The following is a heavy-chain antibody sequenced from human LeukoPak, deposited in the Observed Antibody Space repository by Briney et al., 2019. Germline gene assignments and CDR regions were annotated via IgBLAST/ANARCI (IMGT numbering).Heavy chain of an antibody. CDR2: IYYSGST. J-gene: IGHJ4*02. D-gene: IGHD3-10*01. CDR1: GGSISSSSYY. V-gene: IGHV4-39*07. Sequence: ASETLSLTCTVSGGSISSSSYYWGWIRQPPGKGLEWIGSIYYSGSTYYNPSLKSRVTISVATSKNQFSLKLSSVTAADTAVYYCARVLLTDAEGAEWFGEPNFDYWGQGTLVTVSS. CDR3: ARVLLTDAEGAEWFGEPNFDY.